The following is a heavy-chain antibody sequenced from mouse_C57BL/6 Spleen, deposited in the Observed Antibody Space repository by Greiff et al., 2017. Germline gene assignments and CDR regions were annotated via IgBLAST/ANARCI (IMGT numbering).Heavy chain of an antibody. Sequence: DVKLQESGPELVKPGDSVKISCKASGYSFTGYFMNWVMQSHGKSLEWIGRINPYNGDTFYNQKFKGKATLTVDKSSSTAHMELRSLTSEDSAVYYCARSEIYYGNYGFAYWGQGTLVTVSA. CDR3: ARSEIYYGNYGFAY. J-gene: IGHJ3*01. CDR2: INPYNGDT. D-gene: IGHD2-1*01. V-gene: IGHV1-20*01. CDR1: GYSFTGYF.